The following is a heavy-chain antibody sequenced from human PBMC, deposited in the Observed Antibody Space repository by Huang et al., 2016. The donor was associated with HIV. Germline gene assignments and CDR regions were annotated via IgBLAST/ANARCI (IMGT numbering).Heavy chain of an antibody. V-gene: IGHV3-74*01. D-gene: IGHD3-22*01. CDR1: GFRISSYW. CDR2: INSDGSST. J-gene: IGHJ4*02. Sequence: EVQLVESGGGLVQPGGSLSLSCAASGFRISSYWMHWVRQAPGKGLVWVARINSDGSSTSYADSVKGRFTTARDNAKNTLDLQMNSLRAEDTAVYYCARDPRIQSWLNFFDYWGQGTLVSVSS. CDR3: ARDPRIQSWLNFFDY.